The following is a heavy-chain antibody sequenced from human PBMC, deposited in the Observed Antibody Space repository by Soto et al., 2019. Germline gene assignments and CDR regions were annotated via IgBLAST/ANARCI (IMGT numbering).Heavy chain of an antibody. D-gene: IGHD2-8*01. V-gene: IGHV3-33*01. CDR3: AREMWGGSCTRWRAFDY. Sequence: LRLSCAASVFTFSSYGMHWVRQAPGKGLEWVAVIWYDGSNKYYADSVKGRFTIPRANSKNTLYLQMNSLRAEDTAVYYCAREMWGGSCTRWRAFDYCGWRTLVTVCS. CDR2: IWYDGSNK. CDR1: VFTFSSYG. J-gene: IGHJ4*02.